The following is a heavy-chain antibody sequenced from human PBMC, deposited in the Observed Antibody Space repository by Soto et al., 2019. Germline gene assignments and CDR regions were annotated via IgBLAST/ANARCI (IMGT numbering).Heavy chain of an antibody. CDR2: IIPIFGTA. CDR3: ATGRGAAGPLAY. Sequence: QVQLVQSGAEVKKPGSSVNVSCKASGGTFSIYPISWVRQAPGQGLEWMGGIIPIFGTANYALDFRGRVTITADISTTTAYTERSSLGSEDTAGEYGATGRGAAGPLAYWGQGTLVTVAS. CDR1: GGTFSIYP. J-gene: IGHJ4*02. V-gene: IGHV1-69*06. D-gene: IGHD6-25*01.